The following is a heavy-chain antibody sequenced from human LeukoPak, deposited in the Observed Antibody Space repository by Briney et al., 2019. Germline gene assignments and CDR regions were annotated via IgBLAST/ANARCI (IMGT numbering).Heavy chain of an antibody. CDR2: ITTSDGDT. CDR1: TFTFSSYT. CDR3: AKDGGLWVSAHWGDS. Sequence: GGSLRLSCAASTFTFSSYTMSWVRQAPGKGLEWVSTITTSDGDTYYADSVKGRFTVSRDNSKNTLFLQMNSLRAEDTAVYYCAKDGGLWVSAHWGDSWGRGTLVTASS. D-gene: IGHD7-27*01. J-gene: IGHJ4*02. V-gene: IGHV3-23*01.